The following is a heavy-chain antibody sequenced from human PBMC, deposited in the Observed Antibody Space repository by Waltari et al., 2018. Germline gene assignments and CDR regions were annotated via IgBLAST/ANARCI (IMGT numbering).Heavy chain of an antibody. V-gene: IGHV4-39*01. D-gene: IGHD2-2*01. CDR2: IYYSGRT. Sequence: QLQLQESGPGLVKPSETLSLTCTVSGGSISSSSYYWGWIRQPPGKGLEWIGSIYYSGRTYSIPSLKSRVTISVDTSKNQFSLKLSSVTAADTAVYYCARMPIVVVPAATNWFDPWGQGTLVTVSS. CDR3: ARMPIVVVPAATNWFDP. CDR1: GGSISSSSYY. J-gene: IGHJ5*02.